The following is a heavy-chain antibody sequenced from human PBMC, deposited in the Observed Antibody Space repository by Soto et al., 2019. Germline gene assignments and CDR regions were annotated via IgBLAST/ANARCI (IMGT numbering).Heavy chain of an antibody. CDR1: GGSIGSFY. CDR3: ARGRKDYGDDDAFDI. V-gene: IGHV4-34*01. CDR2: INHSGST. Sequence: SVTLSLTCTVSGGSIGSFYGSWIRQPPGTGLEWIGEINHSGSTNYNPSLKSRVTISVDTSKNQFSLKLSSVTAADTAVYYCARGRKDYGDDDAFDIWGQGTMVTVSS. J-gene: IGHJ3*02. D-gene: IGHD4-17*01.